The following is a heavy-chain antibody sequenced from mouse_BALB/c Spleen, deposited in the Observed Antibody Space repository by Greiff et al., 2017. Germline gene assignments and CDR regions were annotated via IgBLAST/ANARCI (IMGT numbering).Heavy chain of an antibody. CDR1: GFTFNTYA. CDR3: VRNYYGRGAWFAY. D-gene: IGHD1-1*01. V-gene: IGHV10-1*02. CDR2: IRSKSNNYAT. Sequence: EVQGVESGGGLVQPKGSLKLSCAASGFTFNTYAMNWVRQAPGKGLEWVARIRSKSNNYATYYADSVKDRFTISSDDSQSMLYLQMNNLKTEDTAMYYCVRNYYGRGAWFAYWGQGTLVTVSA. J-gene: IGHJ3*01.